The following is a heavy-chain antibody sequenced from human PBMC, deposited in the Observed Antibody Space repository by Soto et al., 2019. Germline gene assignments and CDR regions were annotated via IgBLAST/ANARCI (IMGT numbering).Heavy chain of an antibody. CDR3: ARDSGYGDLLFDY. J-gene: IGHJ4*02. D-gene: IGHD4-17*01. V-gene: IGHV4-30-4*01. CDR2: IYYSGST. CDR1: GGSISSGDYY. Sequence: SETLSLTCTVPGGSISSGDYYWSWTRQPPGKGLEWIGYIYYSGSTYYNPSLKSRVTISVDTSKNQFSLKLSSVTAADTAVYYCARDSGYGDLLFDYWGQGTLVTVSS.